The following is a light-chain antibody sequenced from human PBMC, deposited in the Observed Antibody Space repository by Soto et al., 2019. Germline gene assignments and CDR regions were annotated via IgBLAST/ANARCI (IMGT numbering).Light chain of an antibody. V-gene: IGKV1-9*01. CDR1: QGISSY. CDR3: QQLNIYHHT. J-gene: IGKJ4*01. Sequence: DIQLTQSPSFLSASVGDRVTITCRASQGISSYLAWYQQKPGKAPKLLIYAASTLQSGVPSRFSGSGYGTEFILTISSLQPEDFATYCCQQLNIYHHTFVGGTKVEIK. CDR2: AAS.